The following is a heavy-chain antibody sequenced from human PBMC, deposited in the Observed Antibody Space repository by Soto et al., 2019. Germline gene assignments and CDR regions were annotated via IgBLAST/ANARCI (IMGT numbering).Heavy chain of an antibody. Sequence: ASVKVSFKASGYTFTSYGISWLRQAPGQGLEWMGWISAYNGNTNYAQKLQGRVTMTTDTSTSTAYMELRSLRSDDTAVYYCARGQYYYDSSGYYLGYWGQGTLVTVSS. V-gene: IGHV1-18*01. CDR1: GYTFTSYG. J-gene: IGHJ4*02. D-gene: IGHD3-22*01. CDR2: ISAYNGNT. CDR3: ARGQYYYDSSGYYLGY.